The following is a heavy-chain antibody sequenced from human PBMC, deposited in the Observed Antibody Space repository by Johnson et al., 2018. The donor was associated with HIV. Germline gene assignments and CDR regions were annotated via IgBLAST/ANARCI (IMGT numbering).Heavy chain of an antibody. CDR1: GFTCSSYA. CDR3: ARGGLGYQNIHDPLDI. Sequence: QLVESGGGLVQPGGSLRLSCAASGFTCSSYAMHWVRQAPGRGLEYGSAISSNGGSTYYGDSVKCRFTISRDNAKNSLYLQMNSLKAEDTAWYYCARGGLGYQNIHDPLDIWGQGTIVTVSS. CDR2: ISSNGGST. J-gene: IGHJ3*02. D-gene: IGHD2-2*01. V-gene: IGHV3-64*04.